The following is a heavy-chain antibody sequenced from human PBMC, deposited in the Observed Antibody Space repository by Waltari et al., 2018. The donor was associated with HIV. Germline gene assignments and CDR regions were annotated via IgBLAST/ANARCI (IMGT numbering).Heavy chain of an antibody. CDR1: GLTFTDNY. D-gene: IGHD2-2*01. V-gene: IGHV1-2*02. CDR2: INPKSGGT. J-gene: IGHJ6*02. CDR3: ARGGASTTPRDYNYYGLDV. Sequence: QVELVQSRPEVNKPGASVKVSCQAPGLTFTDNYTHWVRQAPGHGRAWMGWINPKSGGTKHAQKFQGRVTMTRDTSMSTVYMEVSRLTSDDTAVYYCARGGASTTPRDYNYYGLDVWGQGTTVTVSS.